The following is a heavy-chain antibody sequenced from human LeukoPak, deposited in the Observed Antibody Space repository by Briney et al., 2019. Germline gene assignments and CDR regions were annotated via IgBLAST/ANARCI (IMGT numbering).Heavy chain of an antibody. CDR3: ARGPGSYDFWTDNWFDP. CDR1: GGSFSGYY. Sequence: SETLSLTCAVYGGSFSGYYWSWIRQPPGKGLEWIGEINHSGSTNYNPSLKSRVTISVDTSKNQFSLKLSSVTAADTAVYYCARGPGSYDFWTDNWFDPWGREPWSPSPQ. J-gene: IGHJ5*02. D-gene: IGHD3-3*01. V-gene: IGHV4-34*01. CDR2: INHSGST.